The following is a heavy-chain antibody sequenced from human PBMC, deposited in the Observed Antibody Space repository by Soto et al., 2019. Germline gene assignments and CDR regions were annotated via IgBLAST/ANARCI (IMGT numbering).Heavy chain of an antibody. J-gene: IGHJ4*02. V-gene: IGHV1-69*01. CDR2: IIPVFGRP. CDR1: GCTFSSFG. D-gene: IGHD5-12*01. CDR3: AREGSGYNF. Sequence: QVQLVQSGAELKKPGSSVKVSCKASGCTFSSFGISWVRQAPGQGLEWMGGIIPVFGRPNYAQRFRGRLTITADESTNTGYMELIDLRSEDTAVYYCAREGSGYNFWGQGTQVTVSS.